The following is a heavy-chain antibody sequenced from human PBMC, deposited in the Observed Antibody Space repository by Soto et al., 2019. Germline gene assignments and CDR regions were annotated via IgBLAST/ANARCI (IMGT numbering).Heavy chain of an antibody. J-gene: IGHJ2*01. CDR2: IIPIFGTA. V-gene: IGHV1-69*01. CDR1: GGTFSSYA. CDR3: ASGVYYDSSGYPPYWYFDL. D-gene: IGHD3-22*01. Sequence: QVQLVQSGAEVKKPGSSVKVSCKASGGTFSSYAISWVRQAPGQGLEWMGGIIPIFGTANYAQKFQGRVTITADESTSTAYMEVSSLRSEDTAVYFCASGVYYDSSGYPPYWYFDLWGRGTLVTVSS.